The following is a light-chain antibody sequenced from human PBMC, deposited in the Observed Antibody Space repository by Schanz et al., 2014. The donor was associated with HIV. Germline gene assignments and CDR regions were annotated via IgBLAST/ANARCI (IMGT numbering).Light chain of an antibody. CDR2: DVS. Sequence: QSALTQPPSVSGSPGQSVTISCTGSGGDVEGYALVSWYQQHPGKAPILLIHDVSRRPSGVPDRFSGSKSGNTAFLTISGLQSDDEADYFCCSFAGAYYSMRFGGGTKLTVL. V-gene: IGLV2-11*01. CDR3: CSFAGAYYSMR. CDR1: GGDVEGYAL. J-gene: IGLJ2*01.